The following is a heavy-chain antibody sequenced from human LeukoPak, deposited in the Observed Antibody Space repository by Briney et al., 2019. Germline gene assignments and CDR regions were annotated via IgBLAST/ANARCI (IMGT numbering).Heavy chain of an antibody. J-gene: IGHJ4*02. CDR1: GYTFTGYY. CDR3: ARDSRYNSGSHDY. V-gene: IGHV1-2*02. Sequence: ASVKVSCKASGYTFTGYYMHWVRQAPGQGLEWMGWINPNSGGTNYAQKFQGRVTMTRDTSISTAYMELSRLRSDDTAVYYCARDSRYNSGSHDYWGQGTLVTVSS. CDR2: INPNSGGT. D-gene: IGHD1-26*01.